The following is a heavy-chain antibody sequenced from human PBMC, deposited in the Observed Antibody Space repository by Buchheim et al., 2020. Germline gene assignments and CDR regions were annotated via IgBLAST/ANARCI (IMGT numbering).Heavy chain of an antibody. CDR2: IYYSGST. D-gene: IGHD1-26*01. CDR1: GGSISSYY. V-gene: IGHV4-59*08. CDR3: ARHRGYGTIVGATIFAFDI. Sequence: QVQLQESGPGLVKPSETLSLTCTVSGGSISSYYWSWIRQPPGKGLEWIGYIYYSGSTNYNPSLKSRVTISVDTSKNQFSLKLSSVTAADTAVYYCARHRGYGTIVGATIFAFDIWGQGT. J-gene: IGHJ3*02.